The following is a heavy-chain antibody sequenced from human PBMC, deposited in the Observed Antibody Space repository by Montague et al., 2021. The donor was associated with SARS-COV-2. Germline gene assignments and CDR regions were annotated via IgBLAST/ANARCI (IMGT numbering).Heavy chain of an antibody. V-gene: IGHV3-23*01. D-gene: IGHD3-22*01. CDR2: ISGSGGST. Sequence: SRRISCAASGFNFSSYAMSWVRQAPGKGLEWVSAISGSGGSTYYADSVKGRFTISRDNSKNTLYLQMNSLRAEDTAVYYCAKGGERITMIVVVITLADFDYWGQGTLVTVSS. J-gene: IGHJ4*02. CDR1: GFNFSSYA. CDR3: AKGGERITMIVVVITLADFDY.